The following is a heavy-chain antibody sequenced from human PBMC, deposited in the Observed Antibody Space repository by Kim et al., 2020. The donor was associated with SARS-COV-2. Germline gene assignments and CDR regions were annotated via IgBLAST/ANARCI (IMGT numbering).Heavy chain of an antibody. CDR1: GYTFTGYY. Sequence: ASVKVSCKASGYTFTGYYMHWVRQAPGQGLEWMGRINPNSGGTNYAQKFQGRVTMTRDTSISTAYMELSRLRSDDTAVYYCARFHDYGDTIDYWGQGTLVTVSS. CDR2: INPNSGGT. J-gene: IGHJ4*02. CDR3: ARFHDYGDTIDY. V-gene: IGHV1-2*06. D-gene: IGHD4-17*01.